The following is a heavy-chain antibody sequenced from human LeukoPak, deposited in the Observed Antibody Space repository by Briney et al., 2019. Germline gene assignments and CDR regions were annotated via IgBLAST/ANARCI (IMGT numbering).Heavy chain of an antibody. V-gene: IGHV1-69*04. D-gene: IGHD2-2*02. CDR1: GGTFSSYA. CDR2: IIPILGIA. J-gene: IGHJ6*02. CDR3: AREGCSSTSCYTSMVGYYYYGMDV. Sequence: GASVKVSCKASGGTFSSYAISWVRQAPGQGLEWMGRIIPILGIANYAQKFQGRVTITADKSTSTAYMELSSLRSEDTAVYYCAREGCSSTSCYTSMVGYYYYGMDVWGQGTTVTVSS.